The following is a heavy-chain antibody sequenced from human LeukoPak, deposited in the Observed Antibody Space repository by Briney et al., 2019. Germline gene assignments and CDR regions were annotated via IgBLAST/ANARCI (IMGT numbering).Heavy chain of an antibody. CDR3: ARGTSTVADTFDY. D-gene: IGHD6-19*01. J-gene: IGHJ4*02. V-gene: IGHV1-2*06. CDR1: GYTFTGYY. Sequence: ASVKVSCKASGYTFTGYYMHWVRQAPGQGLEWMGRINPNSGGTNYAQKFQGRVTMTRDTSISTAYMELSRLRSDDTAVYYCARGTSTVADTFDYWGQGTLVTVSS. CDR2: INPNSGGT.